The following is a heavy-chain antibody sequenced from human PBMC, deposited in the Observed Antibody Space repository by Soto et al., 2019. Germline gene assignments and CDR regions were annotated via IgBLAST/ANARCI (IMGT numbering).Heavy chain of an antibody. V-gene: IGHV4-59*08. J-gene: IGHJ4*02. D-gene: IGHD4-17*01. CDR1: GGSISSYY. CDR2: IYYSGST. Sequence: QVQLQESGPGLVKPSETLSLTCTVSGGSISSYYWSWIRQPPGKGLEWIGYIYYSGSTNYNPSLKSRVTISVDTSKNQFSLKLSSVTAADTAVYYCARHGALPHDYWGQGTLVTVSS. CDR3: ARHGALPHDY.